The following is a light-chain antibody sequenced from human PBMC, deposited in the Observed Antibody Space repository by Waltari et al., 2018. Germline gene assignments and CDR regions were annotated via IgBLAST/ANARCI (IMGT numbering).Light chain of an antibody. CDR3: QNYHIRKA. Sequence: DIQMTQSPPTLSASVGARVTLTCRASLNIFGRFAWYQQKPGKPPKLLIYETSNLKSGVPSRFSGSGSGTDFTLVIDSLQPDDFATYYCQNYHIRKAFGQGTNVEIK. CDR2: ETS. J-gene: IGKJ2*01. CDR1: LNIFGR. V-gene: IGKV1-5*03.